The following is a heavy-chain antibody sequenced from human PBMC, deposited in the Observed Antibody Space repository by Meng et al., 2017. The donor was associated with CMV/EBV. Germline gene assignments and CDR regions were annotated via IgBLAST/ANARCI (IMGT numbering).Heavy chain of an antibody. D-gene: IGHD2-8*01. V-gene: IGHV3-21*01. Sequence: GGSLKISCAASGFTFSSYSMNWVRQAPGKGLEWVSSISSSSSYIYYADSVKGRFTISRDNTKNSLYLQMNSLRAEDTAVYYCARLGGDIVLMNAWGQGTLVTVSS. CDR2: ISSSSSYI. CDR1: GFTFSSYS. J-gene: IGHJ5*02. CDR3: ARLGGDIVLMNA.